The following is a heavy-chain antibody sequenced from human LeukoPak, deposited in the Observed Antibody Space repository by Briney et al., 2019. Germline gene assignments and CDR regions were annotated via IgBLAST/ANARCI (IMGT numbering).Heavy chain of an antibody. CDR2: ISYDGSNK. J-gene: IGHJ4*02. V-gene: IGHV3-30-3*01. D-gene: IGHD3-10*01. CDR1: GFTFSSYA. Sequence: GGSLRLSCAASGFTFSSYAMHWVRQAPGKGLEWVAVISYDGSNKYYADSVKGRFTISRDNSKNTLYLQMNSLRAEDTAVYYCASLHYYGSGSYPHDYWGQGTLVTVSS. CDR3: ASLHYYGSGSYPHDY.